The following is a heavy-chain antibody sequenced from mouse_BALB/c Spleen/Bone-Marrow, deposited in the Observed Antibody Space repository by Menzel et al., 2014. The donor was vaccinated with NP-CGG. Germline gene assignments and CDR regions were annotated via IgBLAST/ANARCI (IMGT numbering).Heavy chain of an antibody. CDR2: ISTYYGDA. V-gene: IGHV1S137*01. D-gene: IGHD1-1*01. Sequence: LEESGAELVRPGVSVKISCKGSGYTFTDYAMHWVKQSHAKSLEWIGVISTYYGDASYNQKFKGKATMTVDKSSSTAYMELARLTYEDSAIYYCARWRYCSSSYVSYYAMDYWGQGTSVTVSS. J-gene: IGHJ4*01. CDR1: GYTFTDYA. CDR3: ARWRYCSSSYVSYYAMDY.